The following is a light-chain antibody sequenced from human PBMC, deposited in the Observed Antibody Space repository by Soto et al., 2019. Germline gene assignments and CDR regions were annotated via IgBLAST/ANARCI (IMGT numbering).Light chain of an antibody. V-gene: IGLV1-47*01. J-gene: IGLJ1*01. CDR1: SSNLGSNY. Sequence: QSVLTQAPSASGTPGQRVTISCSGSSSNLGSNYVYWYQQFPGTAPKLLIHWNIQRPSGVPDRFSGSKSGTSASLGITGFQTGDEADYYCGSWDSSLSAYVFATGTKLTVL. CDR3: GSWDSSLSAYV. CDR2: WNI.